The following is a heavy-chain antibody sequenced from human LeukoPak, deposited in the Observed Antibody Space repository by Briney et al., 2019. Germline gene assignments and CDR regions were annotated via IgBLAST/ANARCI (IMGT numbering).Heavy chain of an antibody. CDR1: GFTVSSTY. CDR3: AKDLSPLYYYYGMDV. CDR2: FYSDDTT. Sequence: GGSLRLSCAASGFTVSSTYMSWVRQAPGKGLEWVSVFYSDDTTYYSNSVKGRFTISRDNSKNMLYLQMNSLRAEDTAVYYCAKDLSPLYYYYGMDVWGQGATVTVSS. J-gene: IGHJ6*02. V-gene: IGHV3-66*01.